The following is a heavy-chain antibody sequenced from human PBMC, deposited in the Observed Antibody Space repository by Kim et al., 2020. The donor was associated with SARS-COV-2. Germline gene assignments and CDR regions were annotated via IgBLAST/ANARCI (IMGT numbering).Heavy chain of an antibody. CDR2: INHSGST. CDR3: ARGLRGHYYDSSGYLTTYRKGPFDY. Sequence: SETLSLTCAVYGGSFSGYYWSWIRQPPGKGLEWIGEINHSGSTNYNPSLKSRVTISVDTSKNQFSLKLSSVTAADTAVYYCARGLRGHYYDSSGYLTTYRKGPFDYWGQGTLVTVSS. CDR1: GGSFSGYY. V-gene: IGHV4-34*01. D-gene: IGHD3-22*01. J-gene: IGHJ4*02.